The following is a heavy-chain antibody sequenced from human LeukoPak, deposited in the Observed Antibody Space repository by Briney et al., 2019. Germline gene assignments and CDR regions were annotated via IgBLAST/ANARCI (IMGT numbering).Heavy chain of an antibody. CDR2: IDPSDSYT. J-gene: IGHJ4*02. D-gene: IGHD5-18*01. CDR1: GYSFTSYW. V-gene: IGHV5-10-1*01. CDR3: ARDSADTAMVSLDY. Sequence: GESLKISCKGSGYSFTSYWISWVRQMPGKGLEWMGRIDPSDSYTNYSPSFQGHVTISADKSTSTAYMELSSLRSEDTAVYYCARDSADTAMVSLDYWGQGTLVTVSS.